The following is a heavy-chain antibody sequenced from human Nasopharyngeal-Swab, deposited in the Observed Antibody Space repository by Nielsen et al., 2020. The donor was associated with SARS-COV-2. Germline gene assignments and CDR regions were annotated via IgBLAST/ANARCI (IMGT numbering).Heavy chain of an antibody. V-gene: IGHV1-2*04. J-gene: IGHJ5*02. CDR2: INPNSGGT. D-gene: IGHD7-27*01. Sequence: ASVKVSCKASGYTFTGYYMHWVRQAPGQGLEWMGWINPNSGGTNYAQKFQGWVTMTRDTSISTAYMELSRLRSDDTAVYYCARGVNWGSLDWFDPWGQGTLVTVSS. CDR1: GYTFTGYY. CDR3: ARGVNWGSLDWFDP.